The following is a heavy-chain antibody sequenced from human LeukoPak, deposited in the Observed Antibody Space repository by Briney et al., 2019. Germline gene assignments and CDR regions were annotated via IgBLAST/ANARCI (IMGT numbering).Heavy chain of an antibody. Sequence: SVKVSCKASGGTFSSYAISWVRQAPGQGLEWMGGIIPIFGTANYAQKFQGRVTITADESTSTAYMELSGLRSEDTAVYYCAREGHYDILTGYYFDPWGQGTLVTVSS. CDR3: AREGHYDILTGYYFDP. CDR1: GGTFSSYA. CDR2: IIPIFGTA. V-gene: IGHV1-69*01. J-gene: IGHJ5*02. D-gene: IGHD3-9*01.